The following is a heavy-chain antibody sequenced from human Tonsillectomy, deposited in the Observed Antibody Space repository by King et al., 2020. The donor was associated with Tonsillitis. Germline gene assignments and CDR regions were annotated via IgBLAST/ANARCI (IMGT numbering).Heavy chain of an antibody. V-gene: IGHV4-39*01. D-gene: IGHD3-22*01. J-gene: IGHJ4*02. Sequence: LQLQESGPGLVKPSETLSLTCTVSGGSISSSSYYWGWIRQPPGKGLEWIGSIYYSGSTYYNPSLKIRVTISVDTSKNQFSLKLSSLTAADTAVYYCARRGYYDSSGFYYYWGQGTLVTVSS. CDR1: GGSISSSSYY. CDR3: ARRGYYDSSGFYYY. CDR2: IYYSGST.